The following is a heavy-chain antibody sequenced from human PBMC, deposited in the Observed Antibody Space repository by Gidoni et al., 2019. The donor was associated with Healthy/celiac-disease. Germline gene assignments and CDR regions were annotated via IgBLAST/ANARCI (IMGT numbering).Heavy chain of an antibody. CDR2: INPSGGST. Sequence: QVQLVQSGAEVKKPGASVKVSCKASGYTFTRYYMHWVRQAPGQGLEWMGIINPSGGSTSYAQKFQGRVTMTRDTSMSTVYMELSSLRSEDTAVYYCARVWGSSVPYYYYYGMDVWGQGTTVTVSS. J-gene: IGHJ6*02. V-gene: IGHV1-46*01. D-gene: IGHD7-27*01. CDR3: ARVWGSSVPYYYYYGMDV. CDR1: GYTFTRYY.